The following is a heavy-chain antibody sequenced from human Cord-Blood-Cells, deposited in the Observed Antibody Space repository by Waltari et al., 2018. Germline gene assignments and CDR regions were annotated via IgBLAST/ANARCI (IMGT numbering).Heavy chain of an antibody. V-gene: IGHV4-39*07. D-gene: IGHD6-19*01. J-gene: IGHJ6*03. CDR2: IYYSGST. Sequence: QLQLQESGPGLVKPSATLSLTCTASGGSISSSSYYWGWIRQPPGLGLEWIGSIYYSGSTYYNPSLKSRVTISVDTSKNQFSLKLSSVTAADTAVYYCARGYEGGWYSHYYYYYMDVWGKGTTVTVSS. CDR1: GGSISSSSYY. CDR3: ARGYEGGWYSHYYYYYMDV.